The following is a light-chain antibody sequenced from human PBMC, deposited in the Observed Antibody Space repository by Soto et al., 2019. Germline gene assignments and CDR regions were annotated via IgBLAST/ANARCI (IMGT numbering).Light chain of an antibody. V-gene: IGLV2-14*01. Sequence: QSVLTQPASVSGSPVQSITISCTGTSSDVGAYNYVSWYQQHPDKAPKLIIYEVSNRPSGVSYRFSGSKSGNTASLTISGLQAEDEDDYYCNSYKNDRTYVSGTGTQVTVL. CDR1: SSDVGAYNY. J-gene: IGLJ1*01. CDR2: EVS. CDR3: NSYKNDRTYV.